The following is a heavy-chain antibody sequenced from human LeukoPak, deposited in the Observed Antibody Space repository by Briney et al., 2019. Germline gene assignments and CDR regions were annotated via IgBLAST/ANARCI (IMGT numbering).Heavy chain of an antibody. CDR1: GGTFIIYA. CDR2: IIPIFGTA. D-gene: IGHD5-12*01. Sequence: ASVKVSSKASGGTFIIYAISWVRQAPGQRLEWMGGIIPIFGTANYAQKFQGRVTITADESTSTAYMELRSLRSEYTAVYYCARDKANIVATITLIGSSLSYWGQGTLVTVSS. CDR3: ARDKANIVATITLIGSSLSY. V-gene: IGHV1-69*13. J-gene: IGHJ4*02.